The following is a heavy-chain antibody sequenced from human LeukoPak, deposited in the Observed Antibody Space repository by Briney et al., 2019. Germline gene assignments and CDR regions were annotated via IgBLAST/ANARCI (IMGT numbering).Heavy chain of an antibody. V-gene: IGHV4-39*07. Sequence: SETLSLTCTVSGGSISSSSYYWGWIRQPPGKGLAWIGSIYYSGSTYYNPSLKSRVTISVDTSKNQFSLKLSSVTAADTAVYYCARTSSSSSGYYYYYYMDVWGKGTTVTVSS. CDR3: ARTSSSSSGYYYYYYMDV. CDR1: GGSISSSSYY. CDR2: IYYSGST. D-gene: IGHD6-6*01. J-gene: IGHJ6*03.